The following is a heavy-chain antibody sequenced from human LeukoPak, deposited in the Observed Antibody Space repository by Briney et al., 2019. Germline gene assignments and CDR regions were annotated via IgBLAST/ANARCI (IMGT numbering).Heavy chain of an antibody. D-gene: IGHD6-13*01. CDR3: ARAIPGIAAAGTTRYYYYYMDV. CDR1: GGTFSSYA. J-gene: IGHJ6*03. Sequence: GSSVKVSCKASGGTFSSYAISWVRQAPGQGLEWMGGIIPIFGTANYAQKFQGRVTITTDESASTAYMELSSLRSEDTAVYYCARAIPGIAAAGTTRYYYYYMDVWGKGTTVTVSS. V-gene: IGHV1-69*05. CDR2: IIPIFGTA.